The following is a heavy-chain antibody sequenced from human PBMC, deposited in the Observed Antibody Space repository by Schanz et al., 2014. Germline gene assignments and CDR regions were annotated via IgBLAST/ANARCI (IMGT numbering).Heavy chain of an antibody. CDR2: INPSGGST. Sequence: QVQLVQSGAEVKKPGSSMKVSCKASGGTFNSYTINWVRQAPGQGLEWMGMINPSGGSTTYAQKFQGRVTMTRDTSTSTVYMELSGLRSEDTAVYYCAGAFDSSGYYFDYWGQGTLVTVSS. V-gene: IGHV1-46*02. J-gene: IGHJ4*02. CDR3: AGAFDSSGYYFDY. CDR1: GGTFNSYT. D-gene: IGHD3-22*01.